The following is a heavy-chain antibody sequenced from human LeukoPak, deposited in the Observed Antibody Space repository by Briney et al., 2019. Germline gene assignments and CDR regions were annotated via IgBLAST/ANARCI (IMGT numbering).Heavy chain of an antibody. D-gene: IGHD3-22*01. V-gene: IGHV4-30-4*01. J-gene: IGHJ5*02. Sequence: PSETLSLTCTVSGGSISSGDYYWSWIRQPPGKGLEWIGYIYYSGSTYYNPSLKSRVTISVDTSKNQFSLKLSSVTAADTAVYYCARGVVVNSNWFDPWGQGTLVTVSS. CDR2: IYYSGST. CDR1: GGSISSGDYY. CDR3: ARGVVVNSNWFDP.